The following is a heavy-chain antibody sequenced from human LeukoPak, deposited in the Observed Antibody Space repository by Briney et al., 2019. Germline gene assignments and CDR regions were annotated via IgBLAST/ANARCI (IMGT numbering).Heavy chain of an antibody. CDR3: ARDSGSYRGANWFDP. Sequence: SETLSLTCTVSGGSISNYYCSWIRQAPGKGLEWIGSRYYTGSASYSSSLRSRATISLGTSKNQFSLKLTSVTAADTAVYYCARDSGSYRGANWFDPWGQGTLVTVSS. CDR1: GGSISNYY. D-gene: IGHD1-26*01. V-gene: IGHV4-59*01. CDR2: RYYTGSA. J-gene: IGHJ5*02.